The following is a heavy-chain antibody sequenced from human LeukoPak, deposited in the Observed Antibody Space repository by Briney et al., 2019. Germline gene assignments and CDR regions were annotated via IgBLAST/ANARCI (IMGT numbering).Heavy chain of an antibody. CDR1: GGSFSGYY. CDR3: AGGDYHGSESYANY. V-gene: IGHV4-34*01. CDR2: INHSGSI. J-gene: IGHJ4*02. D-gene: IGHD3-10*01. Sequence: PSETLSLTCAVYGGSFSGYYWGWIRQPPGKGLEWIGEINHSGSISYNPSLKSRVTISLDTSKNQFSLKLSSVIAADTAVYYCAGGDYHGSESYANYWGQGTLVTVSS.